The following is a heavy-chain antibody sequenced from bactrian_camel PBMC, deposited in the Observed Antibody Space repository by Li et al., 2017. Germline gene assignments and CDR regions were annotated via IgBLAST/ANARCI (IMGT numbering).Heavy chain of an antibody. CDR2: IDSDGST. D-gene: IGHD2*01. Sequence: QLVESGGGSVQPGGSLRLSCVASGDTFNSYYMAWFRQAPGKERERVARIDSDGSTKYTDSTKGRFTISRDKAKKTLYLRMNSLKPDDTAMYYCAADPLHPGRRYCSGGYSDPDRYHYWGQGTQVTVS. CDR3: AADPLHPGRRYCSGGYSDPDRYHY. J-gene: IGHJ4*01. CDR1: GDTFNSYY. V-gene: IGHV3S53*01.